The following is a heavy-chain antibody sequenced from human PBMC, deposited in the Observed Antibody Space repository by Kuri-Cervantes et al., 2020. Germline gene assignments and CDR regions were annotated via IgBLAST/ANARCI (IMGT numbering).Heavy chain of an antibody. J-gene: IGHJ6*04. D-gene: IGHD3-22*01. CDR1: GFTFSDYY. CDR2: IKSKTDGGTT. V-gene: IGHV3-15*01. Sequence: GESLKISCAASGFTFSDYYMSWIRQAPGKGLEWVGRIKSKTDGGTTDYAAPVKGRFSISRDDSESSVYLQMNSLKTEDTAVYFCARGFWDGSRGYSDVWGKGTTVTVSS. CDR3: ARGFWDGSRGYSDV.